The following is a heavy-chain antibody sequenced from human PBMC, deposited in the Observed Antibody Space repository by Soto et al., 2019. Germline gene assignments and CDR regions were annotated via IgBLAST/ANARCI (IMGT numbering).Heavy chain of an antibody. CDR2: IYCSGST. J-gene: IGHJ5*02. CDR1: GGSINSISYF. V-gene: IGHV4-39*01. Sequence: PSETLSLTCSVSGGSINSISYFWGWVRQPPGKGLELIGSIYCSGSTYYNPSLRSRVTISVDTSKKQFSLKLSSVTAADTAVFYCARHYSSGSSNWFDXWGQGTLVTVSX. D-gene: IGHD6-19*01. CDR3: ARHYSSGSSNWFDX.